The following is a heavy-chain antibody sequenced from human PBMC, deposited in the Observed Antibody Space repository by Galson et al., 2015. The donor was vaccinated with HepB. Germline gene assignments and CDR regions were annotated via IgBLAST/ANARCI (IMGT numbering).Heavy chain of an antibody. Sequence: SVKVSCKASGYTFTDYGITWVRQAPGQGLEWMGWISANNGNTNYALKLQGRVTMTTDTSTSTAYMELRSLRSDDTAVYYWAREASSGPDYWGQGTLVTVSS. CDR3: AREASSGPDY. CDR2: ISANNGNT. V-gene: IGHV1-18*04. J-gene: IGHJ4*02. CDR1: GYTFTDYG. D-gene: IGHD6-19*01.